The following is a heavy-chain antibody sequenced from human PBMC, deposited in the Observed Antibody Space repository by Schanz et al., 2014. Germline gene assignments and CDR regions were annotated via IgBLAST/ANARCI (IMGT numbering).Heavy chain of an antibody. CDR2: INGYNGHT. J-gene: IGHJ5*02. D-gene: IGHD4-17*01. Sequence: QVQLVQSGAEVKKPGASVKVSCKTSGYTFSSYGITWVRQAPGQGLEWMGWINGYNGHTLYAQKFQGRVTITADKSTTTAYMELNSLNSDDTAVYYCATLDYADSVSWGQGTLVTVSS. CDR1: GYTFSSYG. CDR3: ATLDYADSVS. V-gene: IGHV1-18*01.